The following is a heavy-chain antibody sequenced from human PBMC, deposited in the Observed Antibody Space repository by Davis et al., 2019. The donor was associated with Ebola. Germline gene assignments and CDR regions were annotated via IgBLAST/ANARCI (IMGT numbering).Heavy chain of an antibody. CDR2: ISDDSSST. V-gene: IGHV3-48*02. J-gene: IGHJ4*02. Sequence: GESLKISCAASGFTFSSYSMNWVRQAPGKGLEWVSHISDDSSSTYYADSVKGRFTISRDNAKNSLYLQLNTLRDEDTAVYFCVSAGWDHWGQGTLVTVSS. CDR1: GFTFSSYS. CDR3: VSAGWDH. D-gene: IGHD2-15*01.